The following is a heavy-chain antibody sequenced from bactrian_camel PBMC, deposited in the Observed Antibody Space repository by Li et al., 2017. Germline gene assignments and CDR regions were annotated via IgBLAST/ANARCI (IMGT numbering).Heavy chain of an antibody. J-gene: IGHJ4*01. CDR2: INSGGDST. Sequence: VQLVESGGGSVQAGGSLRLSCAASGFTFSSYAMSWVRQAPGKGLEWVSTINSGGDSTYYADSVKGRFTISQDSAKKTVFLTMNDLKPEDTAMYYCADEAEWRQKRAVQGAYCTSAQEDLFPYWGQGTQVTVS. CDR3: ADEAEWRQKRAVQGAYCTSAQEDLFPY. CDR1: GFTFSSYA. V-gene: IGHV3S40*01. D-gene: IGHD2*01.